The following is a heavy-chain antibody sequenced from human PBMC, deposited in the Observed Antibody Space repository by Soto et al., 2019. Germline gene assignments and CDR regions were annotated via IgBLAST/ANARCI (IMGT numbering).Heavy chain of an antibody. CDR2: TYYRRNS. D-gene: IGHD3-16*01. CDR3: ARHGHWAPLDD. J-gene: IGHJ4*02. CDR1: GGSIDSSDVY. Sequence: QLQLQESGPGLVKPSETLSLTCSVSGGSIDSSDVYWVWVRQPPGEGLEWLGSTYYRRNSYYSSSIGSRATLSVDTSKNQFSLRLSSVTAADTAVDYCARHGHWAPLDDWGQGTLVTVSS. V-gene: IGHV4-39*01.